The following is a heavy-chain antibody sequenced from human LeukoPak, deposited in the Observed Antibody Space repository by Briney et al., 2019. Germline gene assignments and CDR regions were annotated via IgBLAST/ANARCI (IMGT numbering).Heavy chain of an antibody. V-gene: IGHV1-24*01. J-gene: IGHJ4*02. CDR1: GYTLTELS. D-gene: IGHD5-18*01. CDR2: FDPEDGET. Sequence: ASVKVSCKVSGYTLTELSMHWVRQAPGKGLEWMGGFDPEDGETIYAQKFQGRVTMTEDTSTATAYMELSSLRSEDTAVYYCATLSGYSYGLGFDYWGQGTLVTVSS. CDR3: ATLSGYSYGLGFDY.